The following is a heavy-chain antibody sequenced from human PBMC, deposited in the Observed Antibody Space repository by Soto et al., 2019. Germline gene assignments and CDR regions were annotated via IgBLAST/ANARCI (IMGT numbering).Heavy chain of an antibody. D-gene: IGHD2-2*01. V-gene: IGHV1-69*13. Sequence: ASVKVSCKASGGTFSSYAISWVREAPGQGLEWMGGIIPIFGTANYAQKFQGRVTITADESTSTAYMELSSLRSEDTAVYYCARGRGIVVVPTNYYYGMDVWGQGTTVTVSS. CDR3: ARGRGIVVVPTNYYYGMDV. CDR1: GGTFSSYA. J-gene: IGHJ6*02. CDR2: IIPIFGTA.